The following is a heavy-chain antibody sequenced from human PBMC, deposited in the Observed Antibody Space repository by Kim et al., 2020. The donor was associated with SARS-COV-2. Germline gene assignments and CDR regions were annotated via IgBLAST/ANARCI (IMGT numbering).Heavy chain of an antibody. D-gene: IGHD6-13*01. CDR2: INTNTGNP. Sequence: ASVKVSCKASGYTFTSYAMNWVRQAPGQGLEWMGWINTNTGNPTYAQGFTGRFVFSLDTSVSTAYLQISSLKAEDTAVYYCARSGGEQQTYAFDIWGQGTMVTVSS. V-gene: IGHV7-4-1*02. J-gene: IGHJ3*02. CDR1: GYTFTSYA. CDR3: ARSGGEQQTYAFDI.